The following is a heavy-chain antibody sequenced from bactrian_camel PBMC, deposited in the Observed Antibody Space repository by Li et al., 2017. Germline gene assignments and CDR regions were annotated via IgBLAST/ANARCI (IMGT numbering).Heavy chain of an antibody. V-gene: IGHV3-2*01. CDR1: GFTFSSYY. CDR2: IGSAGVT. D-gene: IGHD1*01. Sequence: QVQLVESGGGLVQPGGSLRLSCAASGFTFSSYYMSWVRQARDNEREAVATIGSAGVTMYAGSVKGRFTISRDNTKRSLYLQMNSLKPEDTAMYYCAAECGLDTYHGDPDFAYWGQGTQVTVS. CDR3: AAECGLDTYHGDPDFAY. J-gene: IGHJ6*01.